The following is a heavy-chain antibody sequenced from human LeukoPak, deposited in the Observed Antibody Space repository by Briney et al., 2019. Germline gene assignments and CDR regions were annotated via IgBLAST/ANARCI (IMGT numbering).Heavy chain of an antibody. Sequence: GGSLGLSCVASGFSFRNYAIHWVRQAPGKGLEYVSVINTDGRITYYADSVKGRFTISRDNSKNTVYLQMGSLRGEAMAVYYCTRDGGSFCDFDYWGQGALVTVSS. CDR1: GFSFRNYA. J-gene: IGHJ4*02. V-gene: IGHV3-64*02. D-gene: IGHD1-26*01. CDR2: INTDGRIT. CDR3: TRDGGSFCDFDY.